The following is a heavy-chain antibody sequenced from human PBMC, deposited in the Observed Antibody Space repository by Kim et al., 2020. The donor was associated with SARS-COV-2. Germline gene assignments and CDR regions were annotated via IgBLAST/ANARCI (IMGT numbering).Heavy chain of an antibody. J-gene: IGHJ4*02. D-gene: IGHD5-18*01. CDR2: ISYDGSNK. V-gene: IGHV3-30*04. CDR1: GFTFSSYA. Sequence: GGSLRLSCAASGFTFSSYAMHWVRQAPGKGLEWVAVISYDGSNKYYADSVKGRFTISRDNSKNTLYLQMNSLRAEDTAVYYCARDRDTAMPFDYWGQGTLVTVSS. CDR3: ARDRDTAMPFDY.